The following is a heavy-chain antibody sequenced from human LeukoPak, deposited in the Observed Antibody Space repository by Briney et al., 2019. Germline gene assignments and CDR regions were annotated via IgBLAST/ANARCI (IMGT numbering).Heavy chain of an antibody. Sequence: YAXDWVRHGPGRGLEWVSVIKADGSGTFYSDSVRGRFTTSRDNSKNSLYLQMSSLTSDDTALYYCATWAFYHNLDVWGQGTTVAVSS. V-gene: IGHV3-43*02. CDR3: ATWAFYHNLDV. D-gene: IGHD2/OR15-2a*01. CDR1: YA. J-gene: IGHJ6*02. CDR2: IKADGSGT.